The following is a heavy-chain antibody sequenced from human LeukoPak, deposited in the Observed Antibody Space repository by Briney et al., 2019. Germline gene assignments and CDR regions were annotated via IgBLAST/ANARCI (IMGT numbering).Heavy chain of an antibody. D-gene: IGHD2-15*01. CDR1: GFTFSSYS. CDR3: ARNWGDGRGVVGGLNW. V-gene: IGHV3-21*01. CDR2: ISSSNSYI. J-gene: IGHJ4*02. Sequence: GGSLRLSCAASGFTFSSYSMNWVRQAPGKGLEWVSSISSSNSYIYYADSVKGRFTISRDNAKNSLYLKMNSLRAEDTAVNYLARNWGDGRGVVGGLNWWGEKTLVTVSS.